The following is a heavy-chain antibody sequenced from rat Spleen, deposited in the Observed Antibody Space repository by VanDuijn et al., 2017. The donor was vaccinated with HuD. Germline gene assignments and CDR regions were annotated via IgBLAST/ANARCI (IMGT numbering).Heavy chain of an antibody. Sequence: EVQLQESGPGLVKPSQSLSLTCSVTGYSITSNYWGWIRKFPGNKLEWMGYIDNTGTTNYNPSRRGRISITRDTSKNQFFLLVNSVTTEDTATYFCAKFYYYDGPYYYDYWGQGIMVTVSS. J-gene: IGHJ2*01. CDR2: IDNTGTT. D-gene: IGHD1-12*02. V-gene: IGHV3-3*01. CDR1: GYSITSNY. CDR3: AKFYYYDGPYYYDY.